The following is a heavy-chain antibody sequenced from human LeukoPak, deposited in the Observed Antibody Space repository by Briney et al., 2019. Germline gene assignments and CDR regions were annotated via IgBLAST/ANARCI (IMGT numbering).Heavy chain of an antibody. J-gene: IGHJ5*02. Sequence: GSLRLSCAASGFTFISYVMHWVRQAQGKGLEWGAIISYDGSNEYYADSVKGRFTISRENSKNTLYLQMNSLRAEDTAVYYCAKGKPAAGVISPFDPWGQGTLVTVSS. CDR3: AKGKPAAGVISPFDP. D-gene: IGHD6-13*01. V-gene: IGHV3-30*04. CDR2: ISYDGSNE. CDR1: GFTFISYV.